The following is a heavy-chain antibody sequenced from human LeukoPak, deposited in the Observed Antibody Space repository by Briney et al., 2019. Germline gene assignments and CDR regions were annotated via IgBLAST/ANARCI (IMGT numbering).Heavy chain of an antibody. V-gene: IGHV4-59*01. J-gene: IGHJ4*02. CDR1: GGSISSYY. CDR2: IYSSGST. CDR3: ARGGLKIQEFDY. D-gene: IGHD5-18*01. Sequence: PSETLSLTCTVSGGSISSYYWSWIRQPPGRGLEWIGYIYSSGSTDYNPSLKSRVTISEDTSKNQFSLKVSSVTAADTAVYYCARGGLKIQEFDYWGQGTLVTVSS.